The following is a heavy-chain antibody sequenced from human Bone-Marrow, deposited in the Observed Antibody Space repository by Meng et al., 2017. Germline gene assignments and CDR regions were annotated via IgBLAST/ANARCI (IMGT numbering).Heavy chain of an antibody. CDR3: SRIRGDHYDFWSGYYGLDY. J-gene: IGHJ4*02. V-gene: IGHV3-30*01. CDR1: GFTFSSYA. D-gene: IGHD3-3*01. Sequence: GESLKISCAASGFTFSSYAMHWVRQAPGKGLEWVAVISYDGSNTYYADSVKGRFTISRDNSKNTLYLQMNSLRAEDTAVYYCSRIRGDHYDFWSGYYGLDYWGQGTLVTVSS. CDR2: ISYDGSNT.